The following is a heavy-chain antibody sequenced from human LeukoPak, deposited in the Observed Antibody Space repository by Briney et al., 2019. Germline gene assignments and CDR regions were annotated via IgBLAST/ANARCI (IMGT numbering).Heavy chain of an antibody. CDR3: ATWSTHNDFDFLPRIGFDY. D-gene: IGHD2-21*02. V-gene: IGHV1-24*01. Sequence: ASVKVSCKVSGYTLTELSMHWVRQAPGKGLEWMGGFDPEDSETIYAQKFQGRVTMTEDTSTDTAYMELSSLRSEDTAVYYCATWSTHNDFDFLPRIGFDYWGQGTLVTVSS. CDR1: GYTLTELS. J-gene: IGHJ4*02. CDR2: FDPEDSET.